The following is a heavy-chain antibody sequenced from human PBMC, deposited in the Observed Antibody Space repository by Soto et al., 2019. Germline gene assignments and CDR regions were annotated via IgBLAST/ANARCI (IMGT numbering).Heavy chain of an antibody. CDR2: IYSGGST. Sequence: SGGSLRLSCAASGFTVSSNYMSWVRQAPGKGLEWVSVIYSGGSTYYADSVKGRFTISRDNSKNTLYLQMNSLRAEDTAVYYCARDLGVIHPPYYYYGMDVWGQGTTVTVSS. V-gene: IGHV3-53*01. D-gene: IGHD3-16*02. CDR1: GFTVSSNY. CDR3: ARDLGVIHPPYYYYGMDV. J-gene: IGHJ6*02.